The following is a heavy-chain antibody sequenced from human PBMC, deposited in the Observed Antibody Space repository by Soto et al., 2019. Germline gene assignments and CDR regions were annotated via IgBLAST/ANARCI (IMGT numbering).Heavy chain of an antibody. CDR3: ARDSYDSSGYFSYYFDY. D-gene: IGHD3-22*01. CDR2: IYYSGST. Sequence: SETLSLTCTVSGGSISSGGYYWSWIRQHPGKGLEWIGYIYYSGSTYYNPSLKSRVTISVDTSKNQFSLKLSSVTAADTAFYYCARDSYDSSGYFSYYFDYWGQGTLVTVSS. V-gene: IGHV4-31*03. CDR1: GGSISSGGYY. J-gene: IGHJ4*02.